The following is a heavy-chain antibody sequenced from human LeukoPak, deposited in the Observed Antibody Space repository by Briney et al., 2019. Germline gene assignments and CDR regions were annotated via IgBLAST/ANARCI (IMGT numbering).Heavy chain of an antibody. Sequence: GGSLRLSCVASGFTFSRHGMHWVRQTPGKGLEWVAVIGDTGRAKYYADSVEGRFTASRDNFKNTLYLEMNSLRYDDTALYYCAREAAWGNWYFDHWGRGTLVTVSS. J-gene: IGHJ2*01. CDR1: GFTFSRHG. CDR2: IGDTGRAK. CDR3: AREAAWGNWYFDH. V-gene: IGHV3-30*03. D-gene: IGHD3-16*01.